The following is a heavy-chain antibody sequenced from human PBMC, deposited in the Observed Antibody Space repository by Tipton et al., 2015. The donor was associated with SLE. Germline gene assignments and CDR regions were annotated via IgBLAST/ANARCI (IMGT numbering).Heavy chain of an antibody. CDR3: ARQVGARFPYYYYYMDV. CDR2: IYYSGST. J-gene: IGHJ6*03. V-gene: IGHV4-39*07. CDR1: GGSISSSSYY. D-gene: IGHD1-26*01. Sequence: TLSLTCTVYGGSISSSSYYWGWIRQPPGKGLEWIGSIYYSGSTNYNPSLKSRVTISVDTSKNQFSLKLSSVTAADTAVYYCARQVGARFPYYYYYMDVWGKGTTVTVSS.